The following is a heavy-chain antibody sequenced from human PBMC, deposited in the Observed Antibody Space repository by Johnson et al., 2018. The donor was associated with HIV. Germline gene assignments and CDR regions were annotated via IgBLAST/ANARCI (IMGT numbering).Heavy chain of an antibody. CDR3: ARGGLGYQNIHDPFDI. CDR2: INWNGGIT. V-gene: IGHV3-20*04. J-gene: IGHJ3*02. Sequence: VQLVESGGGVLRPGASLRLSCEGFGFIFDDYGLNWVRQAPGKGLEWVSGINWNGGITGYVDSMKGRFTISRDNAKNSLYLQMNSLRDEDTALYYCARGGLGYQNIHDPFDIWGQGTMVIVSS. CDR1: GFIFDDYG. D-gene: IGHD3-16*02.